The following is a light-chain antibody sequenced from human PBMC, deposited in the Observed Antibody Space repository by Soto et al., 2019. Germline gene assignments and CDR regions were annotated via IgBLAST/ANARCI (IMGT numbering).Light chain of an antibody. CDR1: QSVSSSY. CDR2: DAS. CDR3: QQYGSSPRT. Sequence: EIVLTQSPGTLSLSPGERATLSCRASQSVSSSYLAWYQQKPGQAPRLLIYDASSRATGIPDRFSGSGSGTDFTLTISRLGPEDFAVYYRQQYGSSPRTFGQGTKVEIK. V-gene: IGKV3-20*01. J-gene: IGKJ1*01.